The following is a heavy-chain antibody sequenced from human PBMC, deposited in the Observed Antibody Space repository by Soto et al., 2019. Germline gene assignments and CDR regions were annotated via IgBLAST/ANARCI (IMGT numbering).Heavy chain of an antibody. Sequence: QVQLVESGGGVVQPGRSLRLSCAASGFTFSSYAMHWVRQAPGKGLEWVAVISYDGSNKYYADSVKGRFTISRDNSKNTLYLQLNSLRAEDTAVYYCARDKRDLRFLEWPYYLDYWGQGTLVTVSS. CDR1: GFTFSSYA. V-gene: IGHV3-30-3*01. J-gene: IGHJ4*02. D-gene: IGHD3-3*01. CDR2: ISYDGSNK. CDR3: ARDKRDLRFLEWPYYLDY.